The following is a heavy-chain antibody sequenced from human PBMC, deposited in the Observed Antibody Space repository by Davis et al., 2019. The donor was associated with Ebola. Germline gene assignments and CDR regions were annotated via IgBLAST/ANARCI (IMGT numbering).Heavy chain of an antibody. J-gene: IGHJ3*01. CDR1: DGSISNSSW. CDR2: IYHSGRT. Sequence: PSETLSLTCAVSDGSISNSSWWILVRQAPGKGLEWIGEIYHSGRTNYNPSLKSRVTISVDKSKNQFSLKLNSVTAADTAMYYCARDGRDCSSTSCYRTAFDFWGQGTMVTVSS. D-gene: IGHD2-2*02. CDR3: ARDGRDCSSTSCYRTAFDF. V-gene: IGHV4-4*02.